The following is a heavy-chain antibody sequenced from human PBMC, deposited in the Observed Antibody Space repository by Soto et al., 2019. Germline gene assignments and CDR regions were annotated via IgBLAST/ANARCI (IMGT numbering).Heavy chain of an antibody. V-gene: IGHV1-8*01. D-gene: IGHD2-15*01. J-gene: IGHJ4*02. CDR3: ARRPHCSGGICYYGLDD. CDR1: GYTFTHSD. CDR2: INPESGHA. Sequence: QVQLVQSGAEVKKPGASVKVSCKASGYTFTHSDINWVRQAPGQGLEWMGWINPESGHAAYAQKFQGRVTLTTSTSTSTVYMEMRSLGSEDTAVYYCARRPHCSGGICYYGLDDWGQGTLVTVSS.